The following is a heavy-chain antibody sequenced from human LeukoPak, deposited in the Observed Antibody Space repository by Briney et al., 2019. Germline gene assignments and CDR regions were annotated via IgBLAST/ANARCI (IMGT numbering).Heavy chain of an antibody. V-gene: IGHV3-23*01. Sequence: GGSLRLSCAASGFTFSSYAMSWVRQAPGKGLEWVSAISGSGGSTYYADSVKGRFTISRDNSKNTLYLQMNSLRAEDTAVYYCAKVEADCSSTSCHYGYWGQGTLVTASS. J-gene: IGHJ4*02. D-gene: IGHD2-2*01. CDR1: GFTFSSYA. CDR2: ISGSGGST. CDR3: AKVEADCSSTSCHYGY.